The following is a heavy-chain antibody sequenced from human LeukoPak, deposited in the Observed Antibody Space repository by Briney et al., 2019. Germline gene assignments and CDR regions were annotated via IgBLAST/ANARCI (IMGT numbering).Heavy chain of an antibody. CDR2: IWYDGSNK. J-gene: IGHJ5*02. CDR3: ARDRGIVVVPAASTWFDP. V-gene: IGHV3-33*01. Sequence: GGSLRLSCAASGFTFSSYGMHWVRQAPGKGREWVAVIWYDGSNKYYADSVKGRFTISRDNSKNTLYLQMNSLRDEDTGVYYCARDRGIVVVPAASTWFDPWGQGTLVTVSS. D-gene: IGHD2-2*01. CDR1: GFTFSSYG.